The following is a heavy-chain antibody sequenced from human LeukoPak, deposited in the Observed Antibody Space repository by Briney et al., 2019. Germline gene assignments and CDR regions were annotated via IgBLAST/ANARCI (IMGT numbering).Heavy chain of an antibody. Sequence: GGSLRLSCAASGFIFSSYGMNWVRQAPGKGLEWVSYISSRSGTIYYADSVKGRVTISRDNAKNSLYLQMNSLRAEDTAVYYCARRIDTAMVIDYWGQGALVTVSS. J-gene: IGHJ4*02. CDR1: GFIFSSYG. CDR3: ARRIDTAMVIDY. D-gene: IGHD5-18*01. V-gene: IGHV3-48*01. CDR2: ISSRSGTI.